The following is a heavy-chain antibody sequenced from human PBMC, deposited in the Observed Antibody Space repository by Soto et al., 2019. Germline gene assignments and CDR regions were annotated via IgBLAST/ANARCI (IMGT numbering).Heavy chain of an antibody. D-gene: IGHD2-2*01. J-gene: IGHJ6*02. CDR2: IYPGDSDT. Sequence: GESLKISCKGSGYSFTSYWIGWVRQMPGKGLEWVGIIYPGDSDTRYSPSFQGQVTISANKSISTAYLQWSSLKASDTAMYYCARHTVRYCSSTSCYGYYYYGMDVWGQGTTVTVSS. CDR3: ARHTVRYCSSTSCYGYYYYGMDV. CDR1: GYSFTSYW. V-gene: IGHV5-51*01.